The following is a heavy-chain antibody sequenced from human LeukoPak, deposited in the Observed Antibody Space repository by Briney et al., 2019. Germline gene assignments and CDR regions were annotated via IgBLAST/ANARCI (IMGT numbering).Heavy chain of an antibody. CDR3: VREYCSGGSCQFDS. V-gene: IGHV1-18*01. J-gene: IGHJ4*02. CDR1: GYTFITYG. CDR2: ISPYNGNT. Sequence: GASVKVSCKASGYTFITYGVNWVRQAPGQGLEWMGWISPYNGNTNYAQKLQGRVTMTTDTSTNTAYMDLRSLRSDDTAVYFCVREYCSGGSCQFDSWGQGTLVTVSS. D-gene: IGHD2-15*01.